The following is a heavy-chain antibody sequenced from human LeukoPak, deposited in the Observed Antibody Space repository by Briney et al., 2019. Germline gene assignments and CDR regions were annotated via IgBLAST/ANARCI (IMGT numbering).Heavy chain of an antibody. J-gene: IGHJ5*02. Sequence: ASVKVSCMASGYTFTSYYMHWVRQAPGQGLEWMGIINPSGGSTSYAQKFQGRVTMTRDTSTSTVYMELSSLRSEDTAVYYCARDYYDSSGYPRSYNWFDPWGQGTLVTVSS. V-gene: IGHV1-46*01. CDR2: INPSGGST. CDR3: ARDYYDSSGYPRSYNWFDP. CDR1: GYTFTSYY. D-gene: IGHD3-22*01.